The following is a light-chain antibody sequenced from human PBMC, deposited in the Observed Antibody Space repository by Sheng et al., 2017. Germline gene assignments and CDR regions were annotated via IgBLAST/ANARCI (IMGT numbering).Light chain of an antibody. CDR3: QAWDSTTAV. CDR2: QDT. V-gene: IGLV3-1*01. Sequence: SYELTQSPSVSVSPGQTASITCSGDNLSNKYVFWYQQKPGQSPVLVIFQDTKRPSGIPERFSGSNSGNTATLTISGAQAMDEADFYCQAWDSTTAVFGGGTKLTVL. J-gene: IGLJ2*01. CDR1: NLSNKY.